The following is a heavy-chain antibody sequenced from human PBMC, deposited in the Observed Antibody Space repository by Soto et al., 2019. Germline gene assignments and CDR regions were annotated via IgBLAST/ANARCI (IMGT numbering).Heavy chain of an antibody. J-gene: IGHJ6*02. V-gene: IGHV3-33*01. CDR2: IWYDGSNK. CDR3: ARGNDSWSGYYTPSADYGMDV. Sequence: QVQLVESGGGVVQPGRSLRLSCAASGFTFSSYGMHWVRQAPGKGLEWVAVIWYDGSNKYYADSVKGRFTISRDNSKNTLYLQMNSLRAEDTAVYYCARGNDSWSGYYTPSADYGMDVWGQGTTVTVSS. CDR1: GFTFSSYG. D-gene: IGHD3-3*01.